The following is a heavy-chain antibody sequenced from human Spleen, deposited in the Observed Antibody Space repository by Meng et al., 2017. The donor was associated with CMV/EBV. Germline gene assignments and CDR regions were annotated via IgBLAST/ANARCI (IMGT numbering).Heavy chain of an antibody. J-gene: IGHJ6*02. V-gene: IGHV4-34*01. D-gene: IGHD3-10*01. CDR1: GGSFSGYY. CDR3: ARVHYYGSGSGDGMDV. CDR2: INHSGST. Sequence: ESLKISCAVYGGSFSGYYWSWIRQPPGKGLEWIGEINHSGSTNSNPSLKSRVTISLDTSKSQFSLKLSSVTAADTAVYYCARVHYYGSGSGDGMDVWGQGTTVTVSS.